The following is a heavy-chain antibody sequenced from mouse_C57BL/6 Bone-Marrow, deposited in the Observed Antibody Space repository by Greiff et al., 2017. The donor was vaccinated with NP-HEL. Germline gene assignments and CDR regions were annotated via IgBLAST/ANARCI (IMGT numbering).Heavy chain of an antibody. CDR1: GFNIKDDY. CDR2: IDPENGDT. CDR3: TTYYYSSSLDFDY. J-gene: IGHJ2*01. Sequence: VQLQQSGAELVRPGASVKLSCTASGFNIKDDYMHWVKQRPEQGLEWIGWIDPENGDTEYASKFQGKATITADTSSNTAYLELSSLTSEDTAVYYCTTYYYSSSLDFDYWGQGTTLTVSS. V-gene: IGHV14-4*01. D-gene: IGHD1-1*01.